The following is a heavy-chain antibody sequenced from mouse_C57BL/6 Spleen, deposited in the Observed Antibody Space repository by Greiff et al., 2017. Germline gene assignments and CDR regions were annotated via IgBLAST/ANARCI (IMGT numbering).Heavy chain of an antibody. CDR1: GYTFTSYW. J-gene: IGHJ1*03. CDR2: IDPSDSQT. D-gene: IGHD2-2*01. V-gene: IGHV1-52*01. Sequence: VQLQQPGAELVRPGSSVKLSCKASGYTFTSYWMHWVKQRPIQGLEWIGNIDPSDSQTHYNQKFKDKATWTVDKSSSTAYMQLSSLTSEDSAVYYCARGGSTMVTRYFDVWGTGTTVTVSS. CDR3: ARGGSTMVTRYFDV.